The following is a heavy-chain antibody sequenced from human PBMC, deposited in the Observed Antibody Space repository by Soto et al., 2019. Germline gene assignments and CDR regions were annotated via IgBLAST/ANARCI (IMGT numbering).Heavy chain of an antibody. Sequence: LSLTCAISGDSVSSNSAAWNWIRQSPSRGLEWLGRTYYRSKWYNDYAVSVKSRITINPDTSKNQFSLQLNSVTPEDTAVYYCARSVTMIVVVLNWFDPWGQGTLVTVSS. CDR3: ARSVTMIVVVLNWFDP. J-gene: IGHJ5*02. V-gene: IGHV6-1*01. CDR1: GDSVSSNSAA. CDR2: TYYRSKWYN. D-gene: IGHD3-22*01.